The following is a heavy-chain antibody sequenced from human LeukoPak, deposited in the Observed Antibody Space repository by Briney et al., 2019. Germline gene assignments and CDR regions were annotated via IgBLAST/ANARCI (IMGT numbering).Heavy chain of an antibody. CDR1: GFTFSSYS. J-gene: IGHJ6*03. CDR2: ISSSSSYI. CDR3: APFPPTRTYYYYMDV. V-gene: IGHV3-21*01. D-gene: IGHD2/OR15-2a*01. Sequence: GGSLRLSCAASGFTFSSYSMNWVRQAPGKGLEWVSSISSSSSYIYYADSVKGRFTISRDNAKNSLYLQMNSLRAEDTAVYYCAPFPPTRTYYYYMDVWGKGTTVTVSS.